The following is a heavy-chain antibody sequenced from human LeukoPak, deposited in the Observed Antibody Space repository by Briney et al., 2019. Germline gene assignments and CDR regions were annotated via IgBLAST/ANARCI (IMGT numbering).Heavy chain of an antibody. CDR2: LIPIFGTA. J-gene: IGHJ4*02. CDR1: GGTSRSYA. V-gene: IGHV1-69*05. D-gene: IGHD6-13*01. CDR3: ARVRSSSWYFPPDY. Sequence: SVKVSCNSSGGTSRSYAISWVRQAPGQGLEWMGGLIPIFGTANYAQKFQGRVTITTDESTSTAYMELSSLRSEDTAVYYCARVRSSSWYFPPDYWGQGTLVTVSS.